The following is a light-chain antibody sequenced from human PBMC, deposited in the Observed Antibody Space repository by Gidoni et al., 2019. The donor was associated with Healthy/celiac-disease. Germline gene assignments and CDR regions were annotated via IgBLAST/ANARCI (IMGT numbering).Light chain of an antibody. CDR2: KDS. Sequence: SYELTQPPSVSVSPGQTARITCSGDALPKQYAYWYQQKPGQAPVLVIYKDSERPSGIPERFSGSSSGTTVTLTISGVQAEDEADYYYQSADSSHVVFGGGTKLTVL. CDR1: ALPKQY. CDR3: QSADSSHVV. J-gene: IGLJ2*01. V-gene: IGLV3-25*02.